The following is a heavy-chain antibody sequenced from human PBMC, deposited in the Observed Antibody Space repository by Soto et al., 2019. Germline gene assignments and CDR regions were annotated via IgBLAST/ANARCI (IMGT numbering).Heavy chain of an antibody. CDR1: GGSISSYY. Sequence: SETLSLACTVSGGSISSYYWSWIRQPPGKGLEWIGYIYYSGSTNYNPSLKSRVTISVDTSKNQFSLKLSSVTAADTAVCYCARGPSTVTSWFDSWGQGTLVTFSS. CDR3: ARGPSTVTSWFDS. V-gene: IGHV4-59*01. CDR2: IYYSGST. D-gene: IGHD4-17*01. J-gene: IGHJ5*01.